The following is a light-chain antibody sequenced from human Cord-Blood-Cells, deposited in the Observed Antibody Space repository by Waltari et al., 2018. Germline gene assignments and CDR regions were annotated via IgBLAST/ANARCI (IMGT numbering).Light chain of an antibody. J-gene: IGKJ1*01. CDR3: PQYYSTTCT. CDR2: WSS. CDR1: QSVLYSSNTRNY. Sequence: DIVMTQSPDSLAVSLGERATINCKSSQSVLYSSNTRNYLAWCRQKPGHPPRLLIYWSSTRDSGVPDRFSCSGSRIDFTLNIRSLQAEYVAVCYCPQYYSTTCTFGQGTKVEIK. V-gene: IGKV4-1*01.